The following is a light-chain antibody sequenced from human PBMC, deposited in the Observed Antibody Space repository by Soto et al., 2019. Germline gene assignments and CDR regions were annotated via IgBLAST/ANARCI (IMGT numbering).Light chain of an antibody. CDR2: DAS. CDR1: QSVSSY. J-gene: IGKJ5*01. CDR3: QQRSNWPPRIT. V-gene: IGKV3-11*01. Sequence: EIVLTQSPATLSLSPGERATLSCRASQSVSSYLAWYQQKPGQAPRLLIYDASNRATGIPARFSGSGSGTGFTLTISSLEPEAFEVYYCQQRSNWPPRITFGQGTRLEIK.